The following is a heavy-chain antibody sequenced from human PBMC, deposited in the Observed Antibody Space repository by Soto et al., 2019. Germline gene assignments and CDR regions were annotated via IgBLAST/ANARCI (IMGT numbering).Heavy chain of an antibody. Sequence: EVQLVESGGGLVQPGGSLRLSCAGTGFTFSTYWMHWVRQAPGKRLECVSRIKTDGTITGYADSVKGRFTIARDNAKNTLYLQRNRLRAEYTAVYYCAGGGVIVLGLDVLVQGTTVTVSS. D-gene: IGHD3-22*01. V-gene: IGHV3-74*01. CDR3: AGGGVIVLGLDV. J-gene: IGHJ6*02. CDR2: IKTDGTIT. CDR1: GFTFSTYW.